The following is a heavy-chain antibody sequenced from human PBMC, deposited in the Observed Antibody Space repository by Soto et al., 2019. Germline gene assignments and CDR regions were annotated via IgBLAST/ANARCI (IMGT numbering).Heavy chain of an antibody. V-gene: IGHV4-34*01. D-gene: IGHD1-7*01. Sequence: SETLSLTCAVYGGSFSGYYWSWIRQPPGKGLEWIGEINHSGSTNYNPSLKSRVTISVDTSKNQFSLKLSSVTAADTAVYYCARHSWELRKTSDYWGQGTLVTVSS. CDR2: INHSGST. J-gene: IGHJ4*01. CDR3: ARHSWELRKTSDY. CDR1: GGSFSGYY.